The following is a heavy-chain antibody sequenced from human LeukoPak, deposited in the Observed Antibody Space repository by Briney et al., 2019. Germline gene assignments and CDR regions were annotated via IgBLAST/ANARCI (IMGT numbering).Heavy chain of an antibody. CDR3: ATRLSTGTGYY. CDR1: GGTFSSYA. V-gene: IGHV1-69*05. CDR2: IIPIFGTA. J-gene: IGHJ4*02. Sequence: SVTVTCKASGGTFSSYAISWVRQAPGQGLEWMGGIIPIFGTANYAQKFQGRVTITTDESTSTAYMELSSMRSEDTAVYYCATRLSTGTGYYWGQGTLVTVSS. D-gene: IGHD1-1*01.